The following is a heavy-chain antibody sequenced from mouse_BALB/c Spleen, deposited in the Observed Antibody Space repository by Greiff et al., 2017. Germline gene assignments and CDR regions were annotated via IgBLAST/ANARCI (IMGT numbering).Heavy chain of an antibody. CDR3: AREGGSSPYYFDY. CDR2: ISSGSSTI. V-gene: IGHV5-17*02. Sequence: DVMLVESGGGLVQPGGSRKLSCAASGFTFSSFGMHWVRQAPEKGLEWVAYISSGSSTIYYADTVKGRFTISRDNPKNTLFLQMTSLRSEDTAMYYCAREGGSSPYYFDYWGQGTTLTVSS. CDR1: GFTFSSFG. D-gene: IGHD1-1*01. J-gene: IGHJ2*01.